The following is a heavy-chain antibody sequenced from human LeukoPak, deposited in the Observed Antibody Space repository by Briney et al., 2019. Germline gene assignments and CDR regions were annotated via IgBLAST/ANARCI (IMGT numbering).Heavy chain of an antibody. CDR3: ARNGGDTYDY. CDR1: GFTFSSYS. V-gene: IGHV3-21*01. D-gene: IGHD2-21*01. Sequence: PGGSLRLSCAASGFTFSSYSMNWVRQAPGKGLEWVSFISSSSYIYYADSVKGRFTISRDNAKNSLYLQMNSLRAEDTAVYYCARNGGDTYDYWGQGTLVTVSS. J-gene: IGHJ4*02. CDR2: ISSSSYI.